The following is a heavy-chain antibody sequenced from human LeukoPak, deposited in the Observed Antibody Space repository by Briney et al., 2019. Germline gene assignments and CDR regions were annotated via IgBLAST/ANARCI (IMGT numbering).Heavy chain of an antibody. Sequence: GGSLRLSCAASGFTFSSYTMNWVRQAPGKGLEWVSSIRGSSRYIYYADSVKGRFTISRDYSLFLQMNSLRAEDTAVYYCARELVDTSGHYYLDYWGQGTLVTVSS. CDR3: ARELVDTSGHYYLDY. CDR1: GFTFSSYT. CDR2: IRGSSRYI. J-gene: IGHJ4*02. D-gene: IGHD3-22*01. V-gene: IGHV3-21*01.